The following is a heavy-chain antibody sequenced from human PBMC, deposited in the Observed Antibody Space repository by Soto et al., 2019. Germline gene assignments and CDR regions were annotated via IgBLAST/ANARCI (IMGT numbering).Heavy chain of an antibody. D-gene: IGHD5-12*01. Sequence: PSETLSLTCTVSGGSVSSGSYYWSWIRQPPGKGLEWIGYIYYSGSTNYNPSLKSRVTISVDTSKNQFSLKLSSVTAADTAVYYCARGSGYDTDNWFDPWGQGTLVTVSS. CDR1: GGSVSSGSYY. J-gene: IGHJ5*02. CDR3: ARGSGYDTDNWFDP. CDR2: IYYSGST. V-gene: IGHV4-61*01.